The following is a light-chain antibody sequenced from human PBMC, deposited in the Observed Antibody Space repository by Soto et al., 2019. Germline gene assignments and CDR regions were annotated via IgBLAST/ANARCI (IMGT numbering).Light chain of an antibody. CDR3: QHYNSYSALT. Sequence: DIPMTQSPSTLAASVGDRVTITCRASQSISSWLAWYQQKPGKAPKLLIYDASSLESGVPSRFSGSGSGTVFTLTISSLQPDDFATYYCQHYNSYSALTFGGGTKVEIK. J-gene: IGKJ4*01. V-gene: IGKV1-5*01. CDR2: DAS. CDR1: QSISSW.